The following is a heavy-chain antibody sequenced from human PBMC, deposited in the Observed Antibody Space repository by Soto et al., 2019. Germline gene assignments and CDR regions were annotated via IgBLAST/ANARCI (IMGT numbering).Heavy chain of an antibody. V-gene: IGHV3-48*04. D-gene: IGHD3-22*01. Sequence: GGSLRLSCAASGFTFSSYSMNWVRQAPGKGLEWVSYISSSSSTIYYADSVKGRFTITRDNAKNSLYLQMNSLRAEDTAVYYCARDRSRYYDSSGYYYYYGMDVWGQGTMVTVSS. CDR3: ARDRSRYYDSSGYYYYYGMDV. CDR2: ISSSSSTI. CDR1: GFTFSSYS. J-gene: IGHJ6*02.